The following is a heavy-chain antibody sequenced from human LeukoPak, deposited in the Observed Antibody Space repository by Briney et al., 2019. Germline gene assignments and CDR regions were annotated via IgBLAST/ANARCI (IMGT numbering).Heavy chain of an antibody. CDR2: IRSKGDGHAT. CDR3: PSGETVVIRNDVSKI. CDR1: GLTFSDSA. D-gene: IGHD4-23*01. J-gene: IGHJ3*02. V-gene: IGHV3-73*01. Sequence: GGSLRLSCAASGLTFSDSAIHWVRQASGKGLEWVGRIRSKGDGHATAYAASVQGRFALSRDDSKNTAYLQMNSLETDDTAVYYCPSGETVVIRNDVSKIGGKGTMVTV.